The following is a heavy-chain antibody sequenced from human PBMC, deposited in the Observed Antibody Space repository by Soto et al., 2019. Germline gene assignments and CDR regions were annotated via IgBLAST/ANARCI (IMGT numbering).Heavy chain of an antibody. CDR3: ARDLPTVQLDTGYVH. CDR2: ISAYNGQT. CDR1: GYLFSSYA. J-gene: IGHJ4*01. Sequence: ASVKVSCKASGYLFSSYAVTWLRQAPGQGLEWMGWISAYNGQTKYAEKFHDRLTMTTDSATSTAYMELRSLQFDDTAVYYCARDLPTVQLDTGYVHWAQGTRVTVSS. D-gene: IGHD1-1*01. V-gene: IGHV1-18*01.